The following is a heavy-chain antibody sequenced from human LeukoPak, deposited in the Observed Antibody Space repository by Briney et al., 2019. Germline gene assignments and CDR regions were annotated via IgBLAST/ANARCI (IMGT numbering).Heavy chain of an antibody. D-gene: IGHD6-13*01. CDR2: IRFDGSNK. CDR3: AKARRSSSSEFDY. J-gene: IGHJ4*02. Sequence: GGSLRLSCAASGFTFSNYGVHWVRQAPGKGLEWVSFIRFDGSNKYYADSVKGRFTISRDSSKNTLYLQMNSLRAEDTALYYCAKARRSSSSEFDYWGQGTLVTVSS. V-gene: IGHV3-30*02. CDR1: GFTFSNYG.